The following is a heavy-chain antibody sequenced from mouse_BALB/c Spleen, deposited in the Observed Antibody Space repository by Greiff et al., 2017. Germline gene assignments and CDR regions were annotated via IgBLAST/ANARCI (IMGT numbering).Heavy chain of an antibody. D-gene: IGHD1-1*01. CDR3: ARERAYYYGSSYYFDY. CDR2: ISYSGST. J-gene: IGHJ2*01. CDR1: GYSITSDYA. Sequence: EVKLEESGPGLVKPSQSLSLTCTVTGYSITSDYAWHWIRQFPGNKLEWMGYISYSGSTSYNPSLKSRISITRDTSKNQFFLQLNSVTTEDTATYYCARERAYYYGSSYYFDYGGQGTTLTVSS. V-gene: IGHV3-2*02.